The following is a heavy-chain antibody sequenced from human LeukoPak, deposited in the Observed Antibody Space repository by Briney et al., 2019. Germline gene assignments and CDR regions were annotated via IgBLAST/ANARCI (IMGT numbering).Heavy chain of an antibody. V-gene: IGHV1-46*01. CDR2: INPSGGSI. D-gene: IGHD6-6*01. J-gene: IGHJ6*03. Sequence: ASVKVSCKASGYTFTSYYMHWVRQAPGQGLEWMGIINPSGGSISYAQKFQGRVTMTRDTSTSTVYMELSSLRSEDTAVYYCAREAIAARPPYYYFYYMDVWGKGTTVTVSS. CDR1: GYTFTSYY. CDR3: AREAIAARPPYYYFYYMDV.